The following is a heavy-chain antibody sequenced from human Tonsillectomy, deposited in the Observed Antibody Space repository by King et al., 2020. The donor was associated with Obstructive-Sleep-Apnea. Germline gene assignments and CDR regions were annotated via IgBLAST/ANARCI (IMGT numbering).Heavy chain of an antibody. CDR3: ARHPNEEWYFDY. J-gene: IGHJ4*02. CDR1: GYSFSRYW. D-gene: IGHD3-3*01. Sequence: VQLVESGAEVKKPGESLKISCKGSGYSFSRYWIAWVRQMPGKGLEWMGSIYPGDSDTRYSPSFQGQVTISADKSINTAYLQWSSLKSSDTAMYYCARHPNEEWYFDYWGQRILVTVSA. V-gene: IGHV5-51*01. CDR2: IYPGDSDT.